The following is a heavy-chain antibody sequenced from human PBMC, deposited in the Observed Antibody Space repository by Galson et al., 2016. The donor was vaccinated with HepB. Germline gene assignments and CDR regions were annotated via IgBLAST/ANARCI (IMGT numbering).Heavy chain of an antibody. Sequence: QSGAEVKKPGESLKISCKGSGYSFTNYWVGWVRQMPGKGPEWMGSIYPGDSDTRYSPSFQGQVTISADKSKSTAYVQWSSLKASDTAMYYCARLAKLEPYYFDYWGQGTLVAVSS. V-gene: IGHV5-51*01. CDR2: IYPGDSDT. D-gene: IGHD1-1*01. CDR1: GYSFTNYW. J-gene: IGHJ4*02. CDR3: ARLAKLEPYYFDY.